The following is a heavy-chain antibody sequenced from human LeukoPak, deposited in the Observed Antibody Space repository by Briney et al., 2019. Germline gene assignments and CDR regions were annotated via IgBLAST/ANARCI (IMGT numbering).Heavy chain of an antibody. D-gene: IGHD1-26*01. Sequence: SETLSLTCTVSGYSISSDYYWGWIRQPPGKGLEGIGSIDQSGSTNYNPSLKSRVTISVGTSKTQFSLKLSSVPAADTAVYYCARDPEWELPFPWAFDIWGQGTMVTVSS. J-gene: IGHJ3*02. CDR2: IDQSGST. CDR3: ARDPEWELPFPWAFDI. V-gene: IGHV4-38-2*02. CDR1: GYSISSDYY.